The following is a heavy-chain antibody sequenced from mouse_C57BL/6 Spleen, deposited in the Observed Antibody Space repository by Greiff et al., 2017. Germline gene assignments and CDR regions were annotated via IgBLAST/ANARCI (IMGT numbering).Heavy chain of an antibody. D-gene: IGHD1-1*01. CDR2: INPSTGGT. V-gene: IGHV1-42*01. J-gene: IGHJ1*03. CDR1: GYSFTGYY. Sequence: VQLKESGPELVKPGASVKISCKASGYSFTGYYMNWVKQSPEKSLEWIGEINPSTGGTTYNQKFKAKATLTVDKSSSTAYMQLKSLTSEDSAVYYCARYYYGSSLYWYFDVWGTGTTVTVSS. CDR3: ARYYYGSSLYWYFDV.